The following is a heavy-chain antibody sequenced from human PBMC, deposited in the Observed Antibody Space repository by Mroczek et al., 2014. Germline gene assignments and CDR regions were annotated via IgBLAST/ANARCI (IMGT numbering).Heavy chain of an antibody. Sequence: SGAEVKKPGASVKVSCKASGYTFTSYDINWVRQATGQGLEWMGWMNPNSGNTGYAQKFQGRVTMTRNTSISTAYMELSSLRSEDTAVYYCASWGRVPWSISSIAAQVGFDPWGQGTLVTVSS. CDR1: GYTFTSYD. CDR3: ASWGRVPWSISSIAAQVGFDP. D-gene: IGHD6-6*01. CDR2: MNPNSGNT. J-gene: IGHJ5*02. V-gene: IGHV1-8*01.